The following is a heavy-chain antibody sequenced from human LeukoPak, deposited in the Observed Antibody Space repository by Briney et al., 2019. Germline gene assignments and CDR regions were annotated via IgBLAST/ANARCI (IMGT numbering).Heavy chain of an antibody. D-gene: IGHD1-1*01. V-gene: IGHV7-4-1*02. Sequence: ASVKVSCKASGFTFTSHDYNWVRQATGQGLEWMGWINTNTGNPTYAQGFTGRFVFSLDISVSTAYLQISSLKAEDTAVYYCARESRYPGYYYGMDVWGQGTTVTVSS. CDR1: GFTFTSHD. CDR3: ARESRYPGYYYGMDV. CDR2: INTNTGNP. J-gene: IGHJ6*02.